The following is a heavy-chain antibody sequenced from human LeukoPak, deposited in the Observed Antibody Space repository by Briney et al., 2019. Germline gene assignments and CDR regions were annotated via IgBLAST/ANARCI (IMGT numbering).Heavy chain of an antibody. CDR1: GVSISSYY. Sequence: SETLSLTCTVSGVSISSYYWSWIRQPPGKGLEWIGYIYYSGSTNYNPSLKSRVTISVDTSKNQFSLKLSSVTAADTAVYYCARERWGAMDYWGQGTLVTVSS. D-gene: IGHD3-16*01. V-gene: IGHV4-59*01. CDR3: ARERWGAMDY. J-gene: IGHJ4*02. CDR2: IYYSGST.